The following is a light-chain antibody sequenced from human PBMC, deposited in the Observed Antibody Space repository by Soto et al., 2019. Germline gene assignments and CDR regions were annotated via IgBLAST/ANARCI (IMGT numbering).Light chain of an antibody. Sequence: DIVMTQSPDSLAVSLGERATINCKSSQSILYCSDNKNYLIWYQHKPGQPPRLLIYWATTRESGVPDRFSGSGSGTDFTLTISNVHAEDVAVYYCQQYVDTPRTFGQGTKVEIK. CDR2: WAT. CDR1: QSILYCSDNKNY. V-gene: IGKV4-1*01. J-gene: IGKJ1*01. CDR3: QQYVDTPRT.